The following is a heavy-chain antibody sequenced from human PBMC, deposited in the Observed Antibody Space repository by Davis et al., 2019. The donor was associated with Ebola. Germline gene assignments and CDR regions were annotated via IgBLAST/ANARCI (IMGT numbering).Heavy chain of an antibody. CDR2: ISSSSSTI. CDR3: ASITMVRGVQ. J-gene: IGHJ4*02. V-gene: IGHV3-48*02. Sequence: GESLKISCETSGFIFRNYVMSWVRQAPGKGLEWVSYISSSSSTIYYADSVKGRFTISRDNAKNSLYLQMNSLRDEDTAVYYCASITMVRGVQWGQGTLVTVSS. CDR1: GFIFRNYV. D-gene: IGHD3-10*01.